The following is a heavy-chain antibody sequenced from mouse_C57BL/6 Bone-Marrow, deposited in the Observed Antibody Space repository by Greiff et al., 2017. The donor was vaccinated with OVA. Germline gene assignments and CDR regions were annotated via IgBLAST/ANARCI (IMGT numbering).Heavy chain of an antibody. Sequence: QVQLQQPGAELVRPGSSVKLSCKASGYTFTSYRMHWVKQRPIQGLEWIGNIDPYNSETHYNQKFKDKATLTVDKSSSTAYMRLSSLTSEDSAVDNSARSGSSYRGYYWGQGTTLTVSS. CDR1: GYTFTSYR. J-gene: IGHJ2*01. D-gene: IGHD1-1*01. CDR3: ARSGSSYRGYY. CDR2: IDPYNSET. V-gene: IGHV1-52*01.